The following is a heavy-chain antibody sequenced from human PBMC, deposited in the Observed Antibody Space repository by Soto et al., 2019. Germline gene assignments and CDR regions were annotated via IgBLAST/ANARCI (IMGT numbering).Heavy chain of an antibody. CDR2: IYYSGST. Sequence: PSETLSLTCTVSGGSISSYYWSWIRQPPGKGLEWIGYIYYSGSTNYNPSLKSRVTISVDTSKNQFSLKLSSVTAADTAVYYCARDSRSGYSYVSVDYWGQGTLVTVSS. CDR1: GGSISSYY. D-gene: IGHD5-18*01. CDR3: ARDSRSGYSYVSVDY. J-gene: IGHJ4*02. V-gene: IGHV4-59*01.